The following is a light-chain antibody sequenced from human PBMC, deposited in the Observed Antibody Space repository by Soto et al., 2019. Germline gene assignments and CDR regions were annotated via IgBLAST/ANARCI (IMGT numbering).Light chain of an antibody. CDR2: DAS. CDR1: HDIRDH. CDR3: QQYHNLPYT. V-gene: IGKV1-33*01. J-gene: IGKJ2*01. Sequence: IQMTQSPSSLSASVGDRVTLTCQASHDIRDHLNWYQQKPGKPPKLLIYDASNLQTGVPSRFSGSGSGTDFTFTISSLQPEDVGTYYCQQYHNLPYTFGQGTKVDIK.